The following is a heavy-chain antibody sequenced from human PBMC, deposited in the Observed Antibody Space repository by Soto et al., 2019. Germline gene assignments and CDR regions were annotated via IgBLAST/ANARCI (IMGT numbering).Heavy chain of an antibody. CDR1: GGSISSYY. Sequence: SETLSLTCTVSGGSISSYYWNWIRQSPGKGLEWIGYIYYSGSTNYNPSLKSRVTISVDTSKNQFSLKLSSVTAADTAVYYCARPRDCSSTSCYGALDPWGQGTLVTVSS. J-gene: IGHJ5*02. CDR3: ARPRDCSSTSCYGALDP. V-gene: IGHV4-59*08. CDR2: IYYSGST. D-gene: IGHD2-2*01.